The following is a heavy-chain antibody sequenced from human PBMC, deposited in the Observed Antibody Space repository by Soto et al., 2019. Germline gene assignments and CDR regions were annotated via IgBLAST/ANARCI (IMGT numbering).Heavy chain of an antibody. Sequence: PSETLSLTCNVSADSMTSHYWSWIRQPAGKGLEWIGYISHLESTYFHPSFKSRLTMSIDRTRNQFSLKLSSVTAADMAVYYCARGGGYDSFDYWGQGVLVTVSS. CDR3: ARGGGYDSFDY. D-gene: IGHD5-12*01. J-gene: IGHJ4*02. V-gene: IGHV4-59*04. CDR1: ADSMTSHY. CDR2: ISHLEST.